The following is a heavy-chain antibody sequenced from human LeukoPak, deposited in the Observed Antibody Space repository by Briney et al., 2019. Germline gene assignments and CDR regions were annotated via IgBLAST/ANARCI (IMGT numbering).Heavy chain of an antibody. CDR1: GFTFSSYG. CDR3: AKENDYYDSTAFFDY. D-gene: IGHD3-22*01. J-gene: IGHJ4*02. CDR2: IGYDGSKM. Sequence: GGSLRLSCAASGFTFSSYGMHWVRQAPGKGLEWVAFIGYDGSKMYYVDSVKGRFTISRDNSENTLYLQMNSLRTEDTALYYCAKENDYYDSTAFFDYWGQGTLVTVSS. V-gene: IGHV3-30*02.